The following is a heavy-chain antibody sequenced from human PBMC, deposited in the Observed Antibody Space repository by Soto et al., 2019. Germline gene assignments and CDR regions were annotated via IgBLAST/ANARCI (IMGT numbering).Heavy chain of an antibody. D-gene: IGHD3-22*01. CDR2: FIPIFRTL. J-gene: IGHJ3*01. Sequence: QVQLIQSEAEVKKPGSSVRVSCTTSGGIFGSHGFSWVRQAPGQRLEWAGGFIPIFRTLTYTEKFQARVRIAADESTNTVYLDLSSLTSEDTAVYYCVRDRRIYYSDPHDEFGASDYEVWGQGTMVSVSS. CDR1: GGIFGSHG. V-gene: IGHV1-69*01. CDR3: VRDRRIYYSDPHDEFGASDYEV.